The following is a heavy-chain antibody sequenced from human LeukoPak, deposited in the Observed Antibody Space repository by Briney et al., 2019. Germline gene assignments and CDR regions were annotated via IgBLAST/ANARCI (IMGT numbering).Heavy chain of an antibody. D-gene: IGHD6-6*01. CDR3: ARDWSEYTGMDV. CDR2: IYSGGDT. Sequence: PGGSLRLSCTASGFSIRINYMSWVRQAPGKGLEWVSVIYSGGDTFYTDSVKGRFTISRDNSKSTVYLQMNSLTAADTAVYYCARDWSEYTGMDVWGQGTTVTVSS. CDR1: GFSIRINY. J-gene: IGHJ6*02. V-gene: IGHV3-66*01.